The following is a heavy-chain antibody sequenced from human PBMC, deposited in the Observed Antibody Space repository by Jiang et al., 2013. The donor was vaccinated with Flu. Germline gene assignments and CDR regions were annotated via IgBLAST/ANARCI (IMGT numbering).Heavy chain of an antibody. J-gene: IGHJ4*02. D-gene: IGHD3-22*01. CDR1: GGTFSSYA. CDR3: AREPYYYDSSGYGPWPYYFDY. V-gene: IGHV1-69*04. Sequence: SSVKVSCKASGGTFSSYAISWVRQAPGQGLEWMGRIIPILGIANYAQKFQGRVTITADKSTSTAYMELSSLRSEDTAVYYCAREPYYYDSSGYGPWPYYFDYWGQGTLVTVSS. CDR2: IIPILGIA.